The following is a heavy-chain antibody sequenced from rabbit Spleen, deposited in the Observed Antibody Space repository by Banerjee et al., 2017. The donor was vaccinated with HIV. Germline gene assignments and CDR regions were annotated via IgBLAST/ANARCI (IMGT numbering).Heavy chain of an antibody. CDR3: ARDGAGGSYFGL. V-gene: IGHV1S7*01. CDR2: IDPVFGIT. CDR1: GFTLSSYY. J-gene: IGHJ4*01. Sequence: QLKESGGGLVQPGGSLKLSCKASGFTLSSYYMNWVRQAPGKGLEWIGYIDPVFGITYYASWVNGRFSISRENAQNTVFLQMTSLTAADTATYFCARDGAGGSYFGLWGQGTLVTVS. D-gene: IGHD8-1*01.